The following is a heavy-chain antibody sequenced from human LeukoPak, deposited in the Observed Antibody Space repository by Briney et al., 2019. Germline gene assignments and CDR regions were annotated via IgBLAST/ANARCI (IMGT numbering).Heavy chain of an antibody. V-gene: IGHV3-33*01. D-gene: IGHD1-26*01. CDR3: ARYAGATGPGTFDY. Sequence: PGRSLRLSCAASGFTFSSYGMHWVRQAPGKGLEWVAVIWYDGSNKYYGDSVKGRFTISRDNSRNTLYLQMNSLRAEDTAVYYCARYAGATGPGTFDYWGQGTLVTVSS. CDR1: GFTFSSYG. CDR2: IWYDGSNK. J-gene: IGHJ4*02.